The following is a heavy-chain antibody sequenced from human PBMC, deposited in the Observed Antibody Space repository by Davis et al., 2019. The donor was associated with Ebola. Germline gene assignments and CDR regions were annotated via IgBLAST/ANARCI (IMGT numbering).Heavy chain of an antibody. CDR3: AREEKRITMVQGVTYYYYGMDV. J-gene: IGHJ6*02. CDR1: GYTFTSYG. Sequence: ASVKVSCKASGYTFTSYGISWVRQAPGQGLEWMGWISACNGNTNYAQKLQGRVTMTTDTSTSTAYMELRSLRSDDTAVYYCAREEKRITMVQGVTYYYYGMDVWGQGTTVTVSS. D-gene: IGHD3-10*01. CDR2: ISACNGNT. V-gene: IGHV1-18*01.